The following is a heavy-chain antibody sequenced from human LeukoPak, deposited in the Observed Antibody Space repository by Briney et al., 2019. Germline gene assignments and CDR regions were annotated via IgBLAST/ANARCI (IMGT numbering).Heavy chain of an antibody. CDR1: GGSISSTNSY. CDR2: IYYTGTT. Sequence: SETLSLTCTVSGGSISSTNSYWGWFRQPQGKGLEWIGSIYYTGTTNYNPSLTSRVTISVDTSKNQLSLKLTSVTAADTAVYYCARRGYSSGWYDYWGQGTLVTVSS. J-gene: IGHJ4*02. CDR3: ARRGYSSGWYDY. D-gene: IGHD6-19*01. V-gene: IGHV4-39*01.